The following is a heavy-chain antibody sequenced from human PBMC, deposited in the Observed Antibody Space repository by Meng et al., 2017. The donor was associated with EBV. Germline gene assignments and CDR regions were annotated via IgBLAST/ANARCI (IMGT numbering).Heavy chain of an antibody. CDR1: GGPFRYYA. D-gene: IGHD3-10*01. Sequence: QVQLVGDAAEVQESGSPGTVSCKSSGGPFRYYAISWVRQAPGQGLEWLGGFLPRLGAPNYAQKFHGRVKITADESTSTHYMDLSSLRSEDTAIYYCASESGRGYTPDYWGQGTLVTVSS. CDR3: ASESGRGYTPDY. V-gene: IGHV1-69*01. J-gene: IGHJ4*02. CDR2: FLPRLGAP.